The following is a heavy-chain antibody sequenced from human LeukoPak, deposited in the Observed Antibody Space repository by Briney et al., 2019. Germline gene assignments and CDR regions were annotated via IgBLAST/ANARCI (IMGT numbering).Heavy chain of an antibody. Sequence: GGSLRLSCAASGFTFSSYAMSWVRQAPGKGLEWVSAISGSGGSTYYADSVKGRFTISRDNSKNTLYLQMNSLRAEDTAVYYCAKDRYSSGWYYCYGMDVWGQGTTVTVSS. V-gene: IGHV3-23*01. J-gene: IGHJ6*02. CDR2: ISGSGGST. CDR3: AKDRYSSGWYYCYGMDV. D-gene: IGHD6-19*01. CDR1: GFTFSSYA.